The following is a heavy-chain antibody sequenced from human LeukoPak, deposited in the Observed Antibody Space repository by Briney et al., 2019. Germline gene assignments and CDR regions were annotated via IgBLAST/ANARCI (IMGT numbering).Heavy chain of an antibody. CDR1: GFTFSSYG. CDR3: AKVDSGYYYGSFDY. D-gene: IGHD3-22*01. V-gene: IGHV3-30*18. J-gene: IGHJ4*02. CDR2: ISYDGSNK. Sequence: GGSLRLSCAASGFTFSSYGMHWVRQAPGKGLEWVAVISYDGSNKYYADSVKGRFTISRDNSKNTLCLQMNSLRAEDTAVYYCAKVDSGYYYGSFDYWGQGTLVTVSS.